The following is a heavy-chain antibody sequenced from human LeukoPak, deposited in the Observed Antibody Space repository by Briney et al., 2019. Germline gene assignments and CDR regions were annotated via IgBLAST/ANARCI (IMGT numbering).Heavy chain of an antibody. CDR2: IKQDGSEK. Sequence: PGGSLRLSCAASGFTMSSYWMSWVRLAPGKGLEWVANIKQDGSEKYYVDSVKGRFTISRDNAKNSLYLQMNSLRAEDTAVYYCAREPQYSSGWYFDQRQRDYWGQGTLVTVSS. D-gene: IGHD6-19*01. V-gene: IGHV3-7*01. CDR3: AREPQYSSGWYFDQRQRDY. J-gene: IGHJ4*02. CDR1: GFTMSSYW.